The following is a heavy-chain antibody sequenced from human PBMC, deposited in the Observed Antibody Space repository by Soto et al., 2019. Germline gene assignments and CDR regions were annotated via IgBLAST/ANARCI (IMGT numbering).Heavy chain of an antibody. CDR2: ISSSSSPK. Sequence: GVPLRLSYTAAECDFRSHTMNWVRQAPGKGLEWISYISSSSSPKYYADSVKGRFTISRDNAKNSLYLQMNSLRDEDTAVYYCARGQYRMDVWGRGTTVTVSS. CDR1: ECDFRSHT. D-gene: IGHD5-18*01. CDR3: ARGQYRMDV. J-gene: IGHJ6*02. V-gene: IGHV3-48*02.